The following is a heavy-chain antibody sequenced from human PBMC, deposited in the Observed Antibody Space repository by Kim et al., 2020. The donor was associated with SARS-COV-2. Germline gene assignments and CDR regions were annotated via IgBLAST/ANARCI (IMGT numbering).Heavy chain of an antibody. Sequence: GGSLRLSCAASGFTFSSYAMHWVRQAPGKGLEWVAVISYDGSNKYYADSVKGRFTISRDNSKNTLYLQMNSLRAEDTAVYYCARKPRIAVAGNFYGMDVWGQGTTVTVSS. CDR3: ARKPRIAVAGNFYGMDV. CDR1: GFTFSSYA. CDR2: ISYDGSNK. D-gene: IGHD6-19*01. J-gene: IGHJ6*02. V-gene: IGHV3-30*04.